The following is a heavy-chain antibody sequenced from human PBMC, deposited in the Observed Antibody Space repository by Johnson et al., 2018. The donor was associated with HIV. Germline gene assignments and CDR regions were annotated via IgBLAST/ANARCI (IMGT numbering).Heavy chain of an antibody. D-gene: IGHD3-10*01. CDR1: GFTFSTYG. CDR2: IRYDGSNK. V-gene: IGHV3-30*02. CDR3: AKGFLTNDAFDI. Sequence: QEQLVESGGGVVQPGGSLRLSCAASGFTFSTYGMHWVRQSPGKGLEWMTLIRYDGSNKYYADSVKGRFTISRDNSKNTLYLQMNSLRADDTAMYYCAKGFLTNDAFDIWGQGTMVTVSP. J-gene: IGHJ3*02.